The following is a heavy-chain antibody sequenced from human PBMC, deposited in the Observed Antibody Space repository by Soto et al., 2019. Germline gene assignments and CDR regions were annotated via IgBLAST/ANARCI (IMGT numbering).Heavy chain of an antibody. J-gene: IGHJ4*02. Sequence: GASVKVSCKASGGTFSSYAISWVRQAPGQGLEWMGGIIPIFGTANYAQKFQGRVTITADESTSTAYMELSSLRSEDTAVYYCARDLVLELRYFDWSPALDDYWGQGTLVTVS. CDR3: ARDLVLELRYFDWSPALDDY. CDR2: IIPIFGTA. CDR1: GGTFSSYA. D-gene: IGHD3-9*01. V-gene: IGHV1-69*13.